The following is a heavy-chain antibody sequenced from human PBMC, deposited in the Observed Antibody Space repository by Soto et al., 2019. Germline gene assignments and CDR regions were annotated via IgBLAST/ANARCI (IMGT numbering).Heavy chain of an antibody. CDR2: INHSGST. J-gene: IGHJ3*02. V-gene: IGHV4-34*01. CDR1: GGSFSGYS. CDR3: ASGYYYDSSVGEAFDI. Sequence: QVQLQQWGAGLLKPSETLSLTCAVYGGSFSGYSWSWIRQPPGKGLEWIGEINHSGSTNYNSSLKSRVTISVDTSKNQFSLKLSSVTAADTAVYYCASGYYYDSSVGEAFDIWGQGTMVTVSS. D-gene: IGHD3-22*01.